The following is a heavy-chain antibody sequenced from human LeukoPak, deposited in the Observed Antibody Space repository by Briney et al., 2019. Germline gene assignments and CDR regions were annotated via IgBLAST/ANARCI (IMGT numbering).Heavy chain of an antibody. V-gene: IGHV3-30*04. Sequence: GRSLRLSCAASGFTLSSYAMHWVRQAPGKGLEWVAVISYDRSNKYYADSVKGRFTISRDNSKNTLYLQMNSLRAEDTAVYYCAKGFPSSPLFDYWGQGTLVTVSS. CDR1: GFTLSSYA. D-gene: IGHD2-2*01. J-gene: IGHJ4*02. CDR3: AKGFPSSPLFDY. CDR2: ISYDRSNK.